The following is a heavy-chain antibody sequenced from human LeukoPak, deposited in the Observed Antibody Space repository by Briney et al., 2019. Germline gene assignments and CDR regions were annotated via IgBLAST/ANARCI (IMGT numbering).Heavy chain of an antibody. CDR3: ARGVYSFDY. D-gene: IGHD1-26*01. CDR1: GGSFSGYY. CDR2: INHSGST. Sequence: SETLSLTCAVYGGSFSGYYWSWIRQPPGKGLEWIGEINHSGSTNYNPSLKSRITISVDTSKNQSSLKLSSVTAADTAVYYCARGVYSFDYWGQGTLVTVSS. V-gene: IGHV4-34*01. J-gene: IGHJ4*02.